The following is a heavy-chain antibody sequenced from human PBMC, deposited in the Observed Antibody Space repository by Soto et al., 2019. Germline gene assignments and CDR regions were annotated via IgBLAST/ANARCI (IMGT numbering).Heavy chain of an antibody. Sequence: GSLRLFCAASGFTFSRYWMDWVRQAPRKGLEWVATIKHDGSEKYYVDSVKGRFIISRDNAKNSVFLQMNGLRVEDTAVYFCARAMGTDGWSNHPFDIWGQGTMVTVSS. CDR1: GFTFSRYW. CDR2: IKHDGSEK. CDR3: ARAMGTDGWSNHPFDI. D-gene: IGHD6-19*01. J-gene: IGHJ3*02. V-gene: IGHV3-7*04.